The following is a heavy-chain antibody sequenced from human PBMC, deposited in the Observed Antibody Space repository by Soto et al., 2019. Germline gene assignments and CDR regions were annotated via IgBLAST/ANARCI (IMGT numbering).Heavy chain of an antibody. J-gene: IGHJ6*02. D-gene: IGHD1-1*01. CDR1: GFTFNSYS. Sequence: GSLRLSCAASGFTFNSYSMNWVRQAPGKGLEWVSSISSSSTFIYDADSVKGRFSISRDNAKNSLFLQMNSLRAEDTAVYFCARGRPTGYSYYGMDVWGQGTTVTVSS. V-gene: IGHV3-21*01. CDR2: ISSSSTFI. CDR3: ARGRPTGYSYYGMDV.